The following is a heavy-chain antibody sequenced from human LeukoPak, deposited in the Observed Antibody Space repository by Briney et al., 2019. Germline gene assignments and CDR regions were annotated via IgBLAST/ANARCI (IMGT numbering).Heavy chain of an antibody. CDR3: AGGQGSLLWFGELRRPANCFDP. J-gene: IGHJ5*02. D-gene: IGHD3-10*01. CDR2: INHIRST. Sequence: SETLSLTCAVCGGSFRGYYWSWIRQPPGKGLDWMGEINHIRSTNYYPSLKNRVSISVDTSKNQFALKLSSVTAGDTAAYYWAGGQGSLLWFGELRRPANCFDPWGQGTLVTVSS. CDR1: GGSFRGYY. V-gene: IGHV4-34*01.